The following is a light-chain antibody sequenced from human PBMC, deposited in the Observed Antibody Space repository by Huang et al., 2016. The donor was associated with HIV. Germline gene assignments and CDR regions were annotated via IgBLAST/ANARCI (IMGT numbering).Light chain of an antibody. CDR3: QQYSTIPT. Sequence: DIVVTQSPDSLAVFLGARATINCKSSQTFLYNSKSDSFIEWYQQRPGQSPKLLIHGASARQSGVPERFSGSVSETNFTLTINGLQPEDVAIYFCQQYSTIPTFGGGTKVDI. J-gene: IGKJ4*01. CDR1: QTFLYNSKSDSF. V-gene: IGKV4-1*01. CDR2: GAS.